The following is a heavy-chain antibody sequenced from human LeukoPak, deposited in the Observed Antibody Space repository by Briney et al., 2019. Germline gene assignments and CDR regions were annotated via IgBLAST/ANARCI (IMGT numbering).Heavy chain of an antibody. CDR3: ASHSSGYYCYHY. D-gene: IGHD3-22*01. CDR2: IIPIFGTA. J-gene: IGHJ4*02. CDR1: GGTFSSYA. V-gene: IGHV1-69*13. Sequence: SVKVSCKASGGTFSSYAISWVRQAPGQGLEWMGGIIPIFGTANYAQKFQGRVTITADESTSTAYMELSSLRSEDTAVYYCASHSSGYYCYHYWGQGTLVTVSS.